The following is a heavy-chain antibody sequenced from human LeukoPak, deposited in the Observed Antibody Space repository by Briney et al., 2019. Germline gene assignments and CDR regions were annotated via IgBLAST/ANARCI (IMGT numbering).Heavy chain of an antibody. Sequence: SGTLSLTCAVSGGSISSSNWWNWVRLPPGKGLEWIGEIFHSESTNYNPSPKSRVTISVDTSKNQFSLKLSSVTAADTAVYYCARAYYSSSWYYFDYWGQGTLVTVSS. V-gene: IGHV4-4*02. J-gene: IGHJ4*02. D-gene: IGHD6-13*01. CDR1: GGSISSSNW. CDR2: IFHSEST. CDR3: ARAYYSSSWYYFDY.